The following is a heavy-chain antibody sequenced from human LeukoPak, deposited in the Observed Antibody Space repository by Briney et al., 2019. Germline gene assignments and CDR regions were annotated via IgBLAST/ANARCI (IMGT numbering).Heavy chain of an antibody. D-gene: IGHD4-17*01. Sequence: GSSVKVSRKASGGTFSSYAISWVRQAPGQGLEWMGGIIPIFGTANYAQKLQGRVTITTDESTSTAYMELSSLRSEDTAVYYCARSPETIYNWFDPWGQGTLVTVSS. CDR3: ARSPETIYNWFDP. CDR2: IIPIFGTA. CDR1: GGTFSSYA. J-gene: IGHJ5*02. V-gene: IGHV1-69*05.